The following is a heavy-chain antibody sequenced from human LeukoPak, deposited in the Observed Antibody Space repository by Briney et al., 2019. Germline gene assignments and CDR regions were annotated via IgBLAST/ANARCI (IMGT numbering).Heavy chain of an antibody. CDR2: IYYTGTT. Sequence: KPPETLSLTCSVSGGSISTYYWSWIRQLPGKGLEWIGYIYYTGTTNYNPSLRSRVTISVDTSRNQFSLRLSSVTAADTAMYYCAREDPQTTVPEGMDVWGHGTTVIVSS. D-gene: IGHD4-17*01. J-gene: IGHJ6*02. V-gene: IGHV4-59*01. CDR3: AREDPQTTVPEGMDV. CDR1: GGSISTYY.